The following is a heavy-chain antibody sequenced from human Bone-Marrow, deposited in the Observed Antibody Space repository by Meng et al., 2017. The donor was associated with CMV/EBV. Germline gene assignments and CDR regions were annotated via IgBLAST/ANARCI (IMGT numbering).Heavy chain of an antibody. D-gene: IGHD3-22*01. CDR1: GGSFSGYY. CDR3: ARAEYFYDSSGLGRDPTYFDY. J-gene: IGHJ4*02. CDR2: IYHSGNS. Sequence: SETLSLTCAVYGGSFSGYYWSWIRQPPGKGLEWIGSIYHSGNSYYNPSLKSRVTISVDTSKNQFSLKLRSVTAADTAVYYCARAEYFYDSSGLGRDPTYFDYWGRGTLVTGFS. V-gene: IGHV4-34*01.